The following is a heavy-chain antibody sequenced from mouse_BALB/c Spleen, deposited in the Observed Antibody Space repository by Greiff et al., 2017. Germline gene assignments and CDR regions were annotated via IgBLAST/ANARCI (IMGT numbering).Heavy chain of an antibody. CDR3: AREDGAY. CDR1: GFTFSDYY. CDR2: ISDGGSYT. J-gene: IGHJ3*01. Sequence: VESGGGLVKPGGSLKLSCAASGFTFSDYYMYWVRQTPEKRLEWVATISDGGSYTYYPDSVKGRFTISRDNAKNNLYLQMSSLKSEDTAMYYCAREDGAYWGQGTLVTVSA. V-gene: IGHV5-4*02. D-gene: IGHD2-3*01.